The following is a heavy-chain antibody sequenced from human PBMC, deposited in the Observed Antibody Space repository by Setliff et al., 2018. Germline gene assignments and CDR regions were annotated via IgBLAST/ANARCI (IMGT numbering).Heavy chain of an antibody. Sequence: GGPLRLSCATSGFNFNTYAMSWVRQPPGKGLEWVSTISDTAIGIYYEDSVRGRFTISRDNSKKTLHLQMNSLRAEDTAIYYCAKDIVGYSSTWPKRDYFDYWGQGTLVTVSS. CDR2: ISDTAIGI. CDR1: GFNFNTYA. V-gene: IGHV3-23*01. J-gene: IGHJ4*02. D-gene: IGHD6-13*01. CDR3: AKDIVGYSSTWPKRDYFDY.